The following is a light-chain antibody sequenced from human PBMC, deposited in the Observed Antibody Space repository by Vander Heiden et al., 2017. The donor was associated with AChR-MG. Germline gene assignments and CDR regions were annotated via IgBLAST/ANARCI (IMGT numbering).Light chain of an antibody. CDR1: QLGETLGDKN. Sequence: YELTQPPSLSVSPGQAANITCSGDQLGETLGDKNACWYQQRPGQSPVLLIYQTTKRPSGIPERFSGSSSGNTATLTISGTQAVDEADYYCQAWDRGLVIFGGGTKLTVL. CDR3: QAWDRGLVI. CDR2: QTT. J-gene: IGLJ2*01. V-gene: IGLV3-1*01.